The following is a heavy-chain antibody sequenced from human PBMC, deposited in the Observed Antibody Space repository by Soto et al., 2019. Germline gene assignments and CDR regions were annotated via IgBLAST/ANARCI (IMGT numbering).Heavy chain of an antibody. CDR1: GYTFIANY. D-gene: IGHD6-19*01. CDR2: INPNSGAK. J-gene: IGHJ4*02. CDR3: AREGSGWKYFDY. V-gene: IGHV1-2*02. Sequence: ASVKVSCKGSGYTFIANYIQWVRQAPGQGLEWMGWINPNSGAKTYAKKFQGRVTLTRDTSITTAYMELSGLTFDDTAVYFCAREGSGWKYFDYWGQGSLVTVSS.